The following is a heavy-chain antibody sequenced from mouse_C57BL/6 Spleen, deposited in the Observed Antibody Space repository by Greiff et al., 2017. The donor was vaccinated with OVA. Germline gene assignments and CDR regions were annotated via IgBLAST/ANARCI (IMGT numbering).Heavy chain of an antibody. CDR2: ISDGGSYT. J-gene: IGHJ4*01. CDR3: ARDRMVTTSAMDY. D-gene: IGHD2-2*01. V-gene: IGHV5-4*01. CDR1: GFTFSSYA. Sequence: DVQLVESGGGLVKPGGSLKLSCAASGFTFSSYAMSWVRQTPEKRLEWVATISDGGSYTYYPDNVKGRFTISRDNAKNNLYLQMSHLKSEDTAMYYCARDRMVTTSAMDYWGQGTSVTVSS.